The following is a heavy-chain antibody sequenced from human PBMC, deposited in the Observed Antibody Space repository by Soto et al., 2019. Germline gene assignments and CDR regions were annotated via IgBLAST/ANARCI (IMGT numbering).Heavy chain of an antibody. CDR3: AAYYSDSSGYFGFDY. Sequence: GGSLRLSCAASGFTFSDYYMSWIRQAPGKGLEWVSYISSSSSYTNYADSVKGRFTISRDNAKHSLYLQMNSLRAEDTAVYYCAAYYSDSSGYFGFDYWGQGTLVTVSS. CDR1: GFTFSDYY. J-gene: IGHJ4*02. V-gene: IGHV3-11*06. D-gene: IGHD3-22*01. CDR2: ISSSSSYT.